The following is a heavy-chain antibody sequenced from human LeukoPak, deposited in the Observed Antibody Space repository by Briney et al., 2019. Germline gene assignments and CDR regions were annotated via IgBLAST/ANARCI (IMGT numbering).Heavy chain of an antibody. J-gene: IGHJ4*02. V-gene: IGHV1-46*01. CDR3: ASQFLLPFDY. CDR1: GYTFINYY. CDR2: INPSGGST. Sequence: ASVKVSCKASGYTFINYYMHWVRQAPGQGLEWMGIINPSGGSTSYAQKFQGRLTITADTSTSTAYMQLTNLRSDDTAVYYCASQFLLPFDYWGRGTLVTVSS. D-gene: IGHD3-22*01.